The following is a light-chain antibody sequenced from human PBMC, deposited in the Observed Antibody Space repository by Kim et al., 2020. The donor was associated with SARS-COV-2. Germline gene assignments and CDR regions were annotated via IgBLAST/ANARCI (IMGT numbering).Light chain of an antibody. CDR2: TNN. Sequence: QSVLTQPPSASGTPGQRVTISCSGSSSNIGSNYVNWYQHLPGTAPKLLIYTNNQRPSGVPDRFSGSKSGTSASLAISGLRSEDEADYYCAAWDDSLSGVVFGGGTQLTVL. J-gene: IGLJ2*01. CDR3: AAWDDSLSGVV. CDR1: SSNIGSNY. V-gene: IGLV1-47*02.